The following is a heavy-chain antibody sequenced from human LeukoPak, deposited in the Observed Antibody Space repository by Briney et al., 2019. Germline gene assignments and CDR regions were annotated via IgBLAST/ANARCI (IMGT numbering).Heavy chain of an antibody. D-gene: IGHD2-21*01. V-gene: IGHV4-61*08. CDR2: IYDSGSS. J-gene: IGHJ4*02. Sequence: SETLSLTCTVSGGSISSGDYYWSWIRQPPGTGLEWIGYIYDSGSSNYNPSLKSRVTISVDTSKNQFSLKLSSVTAADTAVYYCARAYRQSHDYWGQGTLVTVSS. CDR1: GGSISSGDYY. CDR3: ARAYRQSHDY.